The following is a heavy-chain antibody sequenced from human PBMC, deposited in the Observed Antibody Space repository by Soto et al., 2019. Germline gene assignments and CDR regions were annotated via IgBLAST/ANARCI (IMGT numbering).Heavy chain of an antibody. J-gene: IGHJ4*02. D-gene: IGHD3-22*01. CDR1: GYSISSGFY. CDR2: IYHSGNS. CDR3: ARVIYYDTTAYFEFYFDY. V-gene: IGHV4-38-2*01. Sequence: SETLYLTCDVTGYSISSGFYWGWLRQAPGMGLEWIASIYHSGNSRSSPSFKSRVTISADTSKNQISLRLKSVTAADTAVYYCARVIYYDTTAYFEFYFDYWGRGTLVTVSS.